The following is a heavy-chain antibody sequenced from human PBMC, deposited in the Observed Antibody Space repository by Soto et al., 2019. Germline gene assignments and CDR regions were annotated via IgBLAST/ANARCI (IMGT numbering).Heavy chain of an antibody. V-gene: IGHV3-30*18. D-gene: IGHD6-6*01. CDR2: IGYDGSSE. CDR1: GFMFDSYG. Sequence: QVQLVESGGGVVQAGRSLRLSCAASGFMFDSYGMHWVRQTPGKGLEWVAVIGYDGSSEFYADSVKGRFIVSRDNSKNTVYLQMNSLRGEDTAIYYCAKVIRADSTSSNFYYYSGMDVWGQGTTVTVSS. CDR3: AKVIRADSTSSNFYYYSGMDV. J-gene: IGHJ6*02.